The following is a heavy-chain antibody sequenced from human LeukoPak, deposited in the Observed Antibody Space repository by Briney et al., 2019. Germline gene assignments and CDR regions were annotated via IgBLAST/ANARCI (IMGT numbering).Heavy chain of an antibody. D-gene: IGHD2-2*02. V-gene: IGHV1-69*05. CDR3: AVPPHCSSTSCYNGFDY. CDR2: IIPIFGTA. Sequence: SVKVSCKASGGTFSSYAISWVRQAPGQGLEWMGRIIPIFGTANYAQKFQGRVTITTDESTSTAYMELSSLRSDDTAVYYCAVPPHCSSTSCYNGFDYWGQGTLVTVSS. CDR1: GGTFSSYA. J-gene: IGHJ4*02.